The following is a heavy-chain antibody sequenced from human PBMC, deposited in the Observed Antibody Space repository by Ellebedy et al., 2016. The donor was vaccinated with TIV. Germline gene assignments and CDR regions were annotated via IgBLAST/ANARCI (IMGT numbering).Heavy chain of an antibody. CDR3: ARTPVRLASPGKAFDY. V-gene: IGHV3-48*04. CDR1: GFTFTPNS. D-gene: IGHD6-13*01. CDR2: ISSSGTTI. J-gene: IGHJ4*02. Sequence: GESLKISCTASGFTFTPNSMNWVRQAPGKGLEWLSYISSSGTTIYYADSVKGRFTISRDTAKSSLYLQMNSLRAEDTAVYYCARTPVRLASPGKAFDYWGQGTLVTVSS.